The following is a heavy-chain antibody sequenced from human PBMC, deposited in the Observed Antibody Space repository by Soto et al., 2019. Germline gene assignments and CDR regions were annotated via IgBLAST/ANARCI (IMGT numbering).Heavy chain of an antibody. CDR3: ARVDKAMVTYDYYGMDV. J-gene: IGHJ6*02. CDR1: GYPFTIYD. Sequence: ASVKVSCNASGYPFTIYDIHWVRQATGQGLEGVGWMNPRSGNTGYSQKFQGRVTSPRNTSISTAYTELSSVRSQETDVYYCARVDKAMVTYDYYGMDVWG. V-gene: IGHV1-8*01. CDR2: MNPRSGNT. D-gene: IGHD5-18*01.